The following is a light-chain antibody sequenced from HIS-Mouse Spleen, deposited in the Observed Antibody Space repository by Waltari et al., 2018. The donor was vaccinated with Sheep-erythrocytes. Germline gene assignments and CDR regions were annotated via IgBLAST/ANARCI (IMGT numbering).Light chain of an antibody. V-gene: IGKV2-28*01. J-gene: IGKJ1*01. CDR3: MQALQTPRT. Sequence: DIVRTQSPLSLPVTPGEPASISCRSSQSLLHSNGYNYLDWYLQKPGPSPQLLIYLGSNRASGVPDRFSGSGSGTDFTLKISRVEAEDVGVYYCMQALQTPRTFGQGTKVEIK. CDR1: QSLLHSNGYNY. CDR2: LGS.